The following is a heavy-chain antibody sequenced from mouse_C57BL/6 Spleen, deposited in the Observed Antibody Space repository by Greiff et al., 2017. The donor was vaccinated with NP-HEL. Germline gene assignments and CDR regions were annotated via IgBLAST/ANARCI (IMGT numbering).Heavy chain of an antibody. V-gene: IGHV1-77*01. CDR2: IGPGSGST. CDR1: GYTFTDYY. CDR3: AILGDDYVAYYAMDY. J-gene: IGHJ4*01. D-gene: IGHD2-4*01. Sequence: VQLQQSGAELVKPGASVKISCKASGYTFTDYYINWVKQRPGQGLEWIGKIGPGSGSTYYNEKFKGKATLTADKSSSTAYMQLSSLTSEDSAVYFCAILGDDYVAYYAMDYWGQGTSVTVSS.